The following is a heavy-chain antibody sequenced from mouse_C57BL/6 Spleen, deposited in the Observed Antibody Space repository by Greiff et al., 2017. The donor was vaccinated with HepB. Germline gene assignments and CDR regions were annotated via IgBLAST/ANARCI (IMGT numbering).Heavy chain of an antibody. CDR1: GYTFTSYT. CDR2: INPSSGYT. J-gene: IGHJ2*01. V-gene: IGHV1-4*01. Sequence: QVQLQQSGAELARPGASVKMSCKASGYTFTSYTMHWVKQRPGQGLEWIGYINPSSGYTKYNQKFKDKATLTADKSSSTDYMQLSSLTSEDSAVYYCARTTTTVVNYFDYWGQGTTLTVSS. D-gene: IGHD1-1*01. CDR3: ARTTTTVVNYFDY.